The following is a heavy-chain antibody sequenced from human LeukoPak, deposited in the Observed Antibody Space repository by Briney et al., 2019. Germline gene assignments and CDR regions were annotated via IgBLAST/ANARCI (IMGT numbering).Heavy chain of an antibody. J-gene: IGHJ4*02. CDR1: GYTFNNYY. CDR2: INPSGGRT. Sequence: ASVTVSYTASGYTFNNYYMNWVRQAPGQGREWMGIINPSGGRTSYAQKFQGRVTMTRDTATSTVYMELSSLPSEDTAVYYCARTYNWNDGYFDSWGQGTLVTVSS. D-gene: IGHD1-20*01. CDR3: ARTYNWNDGYFDS. V-gene: IGHV1-46*02.